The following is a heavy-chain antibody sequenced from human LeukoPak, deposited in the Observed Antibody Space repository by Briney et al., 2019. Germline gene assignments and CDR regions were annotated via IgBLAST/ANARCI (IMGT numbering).Heavy chain of an antibody. V-gene: IGHV1-2*02. Sequence: GASVKVSCKASGYTFTGYYMHWVRQAPGQGLEWMGWINPNSGGTNYAQKFQGRVTMTRDTSISTAYMELSRLRSDDTAVYYCARGDPEKRSSSFDSEQFDYWGQGTLVTVSS. CDR2: INPNSGGT. D-gene: IGHD6-6*01. CDR3: ARGDPEKRSSSFDSEQFDY. J-gene: IGHJ4*02. CDR1: GYTFTGYY.